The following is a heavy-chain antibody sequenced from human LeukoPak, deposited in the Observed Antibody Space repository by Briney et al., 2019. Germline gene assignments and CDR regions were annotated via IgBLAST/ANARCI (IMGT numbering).Heavy chain of an antibody. V-gene: IGHV3-23*01. Sequence: QTGGSLRLSCAASAFTFSSYAMSWVRRAPGKGLEWVSAISDSGVTTFYADSVKGRFTISRDNSKNTLYLQMNSLRAEDTAIYYCAKINSASCYNPLGYWGQGTLVTVSS. CDR3: AKINSASCYNPLGY. CDR2: ISDSGVTT. J-gene: IGHJ4*02. D-gene: IGHD2-2*02. CDR1: AFTFSSYA.